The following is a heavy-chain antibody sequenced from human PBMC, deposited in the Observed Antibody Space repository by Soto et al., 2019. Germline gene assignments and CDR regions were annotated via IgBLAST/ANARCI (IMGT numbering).Heavy chain of an antibody. CDR1: GFTFGDYA. CDR3: TRDVDTMVRGVIPASDAFDI. J-gene: IGHJ3*02. CDR2: IRSKAYGGTT. D-gene: IGHD3-10*01. Sequence: GGSLRLSCTASGFTFGDYAMSWFRQAPGKGLEWVGFIRSKAYGGTTEYAASVKGRFTISRDDSKSIAYLQMNSLKTEDTAVYYCTRDVDTMVRGVIPASDAFDIWGQGTMVTVSS. V-gene: IGHV3-49*03.